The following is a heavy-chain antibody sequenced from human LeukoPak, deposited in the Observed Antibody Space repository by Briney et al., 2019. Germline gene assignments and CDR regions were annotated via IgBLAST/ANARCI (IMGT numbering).Heavy chain of an antibody. CDR1: GFIFSNYG. CDR3: AKAGGYSYAYCFDY. CDR2: IWYDGSNK. D-gene: IGHD5-18*01. V-gene: IGHV3-33*06. J-gene: IGHJ4*02. Sequence: PGRSLRLSCAASGFIFSNYGMHWVRQAPGKGLEWVALIWYDGSNKYYTDSVKGRLTISRDNSKNTLYLQMNSLRAEDTAVYYCAKAGGYSYAYCFDYWGQGTLVTVSP.